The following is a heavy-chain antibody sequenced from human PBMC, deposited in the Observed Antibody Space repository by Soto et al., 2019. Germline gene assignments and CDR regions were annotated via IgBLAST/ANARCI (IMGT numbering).Heavy chain of an antibody. Sequence: EVQLLESGGGLVQPGGSLRLSCAASGFTFSSYGMTWVRQAPGKGLEWVSTISGSGGSTYYADPVKGQFTISRDNSKNTLYLQMNSLRAEDTAVYYCAKGLYSGSYFDYWGQGTLVTVSS. CDR3: AKGLYSGSYFDY. CDR2: ISGSGGST. D-gene: IGHD1-26*01. V-gene: IGHV3-23*01. J-gene: IGHJ4*02. CDR1: GFTFSSYG.